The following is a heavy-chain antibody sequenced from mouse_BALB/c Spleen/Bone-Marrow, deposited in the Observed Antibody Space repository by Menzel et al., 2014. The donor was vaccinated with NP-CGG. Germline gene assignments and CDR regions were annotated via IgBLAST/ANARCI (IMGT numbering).Heavy chain of an antibody. CDR1: GYTFTDYE. Sequence: QVQLQQSGAELVRPGASVTLSCKASGYTFTDYEMHWVKQTPVHGLEWIGAIDPETGGTAYNQKFKGKATLTADKSSSTACMELRSLTSEDSAVYYCTRGGNFITTVVADFDYWGQGTTLTVSS. J-gene: IGHJ2*01. D-gene: IGHD1-1*01. CDR3: TRGGNFITTVVADFDY. CDR2: IDPETGGT. V-gene: IGHV1-15*01.